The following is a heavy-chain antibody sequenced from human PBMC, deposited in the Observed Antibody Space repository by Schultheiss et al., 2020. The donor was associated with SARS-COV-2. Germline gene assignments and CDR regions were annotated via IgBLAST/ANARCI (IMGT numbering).Heavy chain of an antibody. D-gene: IGHD3-10*01. J-gene: IGHJ6*02. CDR2: ISAYNGNT. CDR1: GYTFTSYG. Sequence: GGSLRLSCKASGYTFTSYGISWVRQAPGQGLEWMGWISAYNGNTNYAQKLQGRVTMTTDTSTSTAYMELRSLRSDDTAVYYCARSTGLDGSGSYSRFHKPNRDGSGMDVWGQGTTVTVSS. CDR3: ARSTGLDGSGSYSRFHKPNRDGSGMDV. V-gene: IGHV1-18*01.